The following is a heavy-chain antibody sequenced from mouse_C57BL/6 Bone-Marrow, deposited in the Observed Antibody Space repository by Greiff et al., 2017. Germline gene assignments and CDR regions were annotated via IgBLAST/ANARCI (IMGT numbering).Heavy chain of an antibody. Sequence: QVQLQQSGAELVRPGASVTLSCKASGYTFTDYEMHWVKQTPVHGLEWIGAIDPETGGTAYNQKFKGKAILTADKSSSTAYMELRSLTSEDSAVYYCTRPLYYDYAAWFAYWGQGTLVTVSA. J-gene: IGHJ3*01. V-gene: IGHV1-15*01. D-gene: IGHD2-4*01. CDR3: TRPLYYDYAAWFAY. CDR1: GYTFTDYE. CDR2: IDPETGGT.